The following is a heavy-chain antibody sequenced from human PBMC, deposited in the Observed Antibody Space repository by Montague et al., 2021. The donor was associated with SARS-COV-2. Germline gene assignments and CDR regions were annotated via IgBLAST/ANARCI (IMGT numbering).Heavy chain of an antibody. CDR3: ARRHIVASNRAFDY. V-gene: IGHV4-38-2*02. J-gene: IGHJ4*02. CDR2: IFHSGTT. Sequence: SETLSLTCTVSGDSITNNYYWGWIRQPPGKGLVWFGTIFHSGTTYYNPSLQSRITITVDKSNNQFSLKLTSVTAADTAVYYCARRHIVASNRAFDYWGQGTLVTVSS. D-gene: IGHD2-21*01. CDR1: GDSITNNYY.